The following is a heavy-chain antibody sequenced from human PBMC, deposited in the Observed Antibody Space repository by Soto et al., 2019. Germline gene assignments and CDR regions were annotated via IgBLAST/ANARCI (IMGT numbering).Heavy chain of an antibody. V-gene: IGHV3-23*01. Sequence: EVQLLESGGGLVQPGASLRLSCAVSGVTYNSYALNWVRQAPGKGLEWVSCIGAGGGSTHYADSVKGRFTVSRDNSKNKVYLQMNSPRAQDTAIYYCATASSDIVVVVPTTSDALDSWSHGTMVTVSS. CDR1: GVTYNSYA. CDR2: IGAGGGST. D-gene: IGHD2-15*01. J-gene: IGHJ3*02. CDR3: ATASSDIVVVVPTTSDALDS.